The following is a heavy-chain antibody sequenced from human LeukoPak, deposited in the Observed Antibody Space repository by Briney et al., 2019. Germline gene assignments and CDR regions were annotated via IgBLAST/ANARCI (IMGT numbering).Heavy chain of an antibody. CDR2: ISGSGGST. Sequence: PGGSLRLSCAASGFTFSSYAMSWVRQAPGKGLEWVSAISGSGGSTYYADSVKGRITISRDNSRNTLYLQMNSLRAEDTAVYYCARDLATRQRTGLYDSWGQGALVTVSS. CDR3: ARDLATRQRTGLYDS. J-gene: IGHJ4*02. CDR1: GFTFSSYA. V-gene: IGHV3-23*01. D-gene: IGHD3-16*02.